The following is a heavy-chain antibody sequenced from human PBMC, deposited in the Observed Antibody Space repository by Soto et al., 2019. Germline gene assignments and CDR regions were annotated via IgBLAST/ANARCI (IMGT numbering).Heavy chain of an antibody. V-gene: IGHV3-21*01. CDR2: ISSSSSYI. CDR3: WLYCTNGVVCRGGMDV. J-gene: IGHJ6*02. CDR1: GFTFSSYS. D-gene: IGHD2-8*01. Sequence: EVQLVESGGGLVKPGGSLRLSCAASGFTFSSYSMNWVRQAPGKGLEWVSSISSSSSYIYYEDSVKGRFTIFRDNAKNSLYLQMNSLRADDTAVYYCWLYCTNGVVCRGGMDVWGQGTTVTVSS.